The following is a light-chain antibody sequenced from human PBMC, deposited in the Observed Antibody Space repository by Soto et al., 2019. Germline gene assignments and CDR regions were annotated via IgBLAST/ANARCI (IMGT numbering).Light chain of an antibody. Sequence: DIQMTQSPSSLSASVGDRVTITCRASQSVGGNLNWYHQKPGKAPKLLVYDASSLHGEAPSRFSGSGSGTDFTLIISGLQPEDFATYYCQQRYSAPRTFGQGTKLEIK. J-gene: IGKJ2*01. CDR2: DAS. V-gene: IGKV1-39*01. CDR1: QSVGGN. CDR3: QQRYSAPRT.